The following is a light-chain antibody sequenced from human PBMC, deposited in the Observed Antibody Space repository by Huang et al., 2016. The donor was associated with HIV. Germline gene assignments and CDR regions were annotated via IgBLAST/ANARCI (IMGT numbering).Light chain of an antibody. CDR3: QQYDNLPR. CDR1: QDISNY. J-gene: IGKJ4*01. CDR2: DAS. V-gene: IGKV1-33*01. Sequence: DIQMTQSPSSLSASVGDRVTITCQASQDISNYLNWYQQKPGKAPKLLIYDASNLETGGPSRFSGSGSGTDFTFTISILQPEDIATYYCQQYDNLPRFGGGTKVEIK.